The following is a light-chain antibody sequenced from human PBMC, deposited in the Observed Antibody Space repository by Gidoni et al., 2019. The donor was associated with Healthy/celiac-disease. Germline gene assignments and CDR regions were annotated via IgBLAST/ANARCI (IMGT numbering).Light chain of an antibody. V-gene: IGKV1-39*01. J-gene: IGKJ1*01. Sequence: IQQIQSPSSLSASVGDRVTITCRASQSISSYLNWYQQKPGKAPKLLIYAASSLESGVPSRFSGSGSGTDFTLTISSLQPEDFATYYCQQSYSTPWTFGQGTKVEIK. CDR3: QQSYSTPWT. CDR2: AAS. CDR1: QSISSY.